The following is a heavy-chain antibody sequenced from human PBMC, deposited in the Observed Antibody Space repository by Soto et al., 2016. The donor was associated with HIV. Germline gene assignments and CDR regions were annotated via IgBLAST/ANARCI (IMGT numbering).Heavy chain of an antibody. Sequence: VQLQESGPGLVKPSETLSLTCTVSGGSISSYYWSWIRQPPGKGLEWIGYIYYSGSTNYNPSLKSRVTISVDTSKNQFSLKLSSVTAAGTAVYYCARAPDGSSGGEFDYWGQGTLVTVSS. J-gene: IGHJ4*02. CDR1: GGSISSYY. CDR2: IYYSGST. V-gene: IGHV4-59*01. CDR3: ARAPDGSSGGEFDY. D-gene: IGHD6-25*01.